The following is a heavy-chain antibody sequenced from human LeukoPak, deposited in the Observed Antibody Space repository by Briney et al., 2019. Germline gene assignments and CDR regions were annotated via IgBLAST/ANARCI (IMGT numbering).Heavy chain of an antibody. CDR1: GYTFTSYA. J-gene: IGHJ6*03. CDR2: INTNTGNP. V-gene: IGHV7-4-1*02. Sequence: ASVKVSCKASGYTFTSYAMNWVRQAPGQGLEWMGWINTNTGNPTYAQGFTGRFVFSLDTSVSTAYLQISSLKADDTAVYYCARRATNCSSTSCQRRLYYYYMDVWGKGTTVTVSS. CDR3: ARRATNCSSTSCQRRLYYYYMDV. D-gene: IGHD2-2*01.